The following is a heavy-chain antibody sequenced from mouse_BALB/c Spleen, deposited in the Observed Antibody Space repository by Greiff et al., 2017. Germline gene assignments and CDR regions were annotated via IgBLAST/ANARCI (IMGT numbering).Heavy chain of an antibody. CDR3: ARYGGYDAPG. CDR1: GYTFTSYW. V-gene: IGHV1-87*01. CDR2: IYPGDGDT. D-gene: IGHD2-3*01. Sequence: QVQLQQSGAELARPGASVKLSCKASGYTFTSYWMQWVKQRPGQGLEWIGAIYPGDGDTRYTQKFKGKATLTADKSSSTAYMQLSSLASEDSAVYYCARYGGYDAPGWGQGTTLTVSS. J-gene: IGHJ2*01.